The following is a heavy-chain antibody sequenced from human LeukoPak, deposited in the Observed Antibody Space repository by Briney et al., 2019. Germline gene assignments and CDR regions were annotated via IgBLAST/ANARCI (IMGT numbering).Heavy chain of an antibody. CDR1: GGSFSGYY. J-gene: IGHJ4*02. V-gene: IGHV4-34*01. CDR2: INHSGST. Sequence: SETLSLTCAVYGGSFSGYYWSWIRQPPGKGLEWIGEINHSGSTNYNPSLKSRVTISVDTSKNQFSLKLTSVTAADTAVYFCAGRPYIAAGVDYWGQGSLVTVSS. D-gene: IGHD6-13*01. CDR3: AGRPYIAAGVDY.